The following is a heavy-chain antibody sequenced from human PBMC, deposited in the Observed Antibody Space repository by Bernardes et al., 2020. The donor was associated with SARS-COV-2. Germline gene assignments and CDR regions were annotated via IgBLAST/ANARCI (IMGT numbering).Heavy chain of an antibody. CDR2: ISGSGGST. CDR3: AKVVGATTRHNWFDP. V-gene: IGHV3-23*01. CDR1: GFTFSSYA. J-gene: IGHJ5*02. D-gene: IGHD1-26*01. Sequence: GGSLRLSCAASGFTFSSYAMSWVRQAPGKGLEWVSAISGSGGSTYYADSVKGRFTISRDNSKNKLYLQMNSLRAEDTAVYYCAKVVGATTRHNWFDPWGQGTLVTVSS.